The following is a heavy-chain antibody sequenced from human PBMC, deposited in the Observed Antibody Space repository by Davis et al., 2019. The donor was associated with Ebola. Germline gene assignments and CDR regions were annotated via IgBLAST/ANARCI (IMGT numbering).Heavy chain of an antibody. CDR1: GYSFSSYW. CDR3: ARHPRIAVAGTIYYYYNMDV. CDR2: IDPSDSYT. J-gene: IGHJ6*03. D-gene: IGHD6-19*01. Sequence: GESLKISCKGSGYSFSSYWINWVRQMPGKGLEWMGRIDPSDSYTNYSPSFQGHVTISADKSISTAYLQWSSLKASDTAMYYCARHPRIAVAGTIYYYYNMDVWGKGTTVTVSS. V-gene: IGHV5-10-1*01.